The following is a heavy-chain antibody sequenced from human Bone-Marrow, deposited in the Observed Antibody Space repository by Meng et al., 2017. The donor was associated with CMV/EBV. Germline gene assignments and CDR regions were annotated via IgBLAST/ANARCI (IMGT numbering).Heavy chain of an antibody. CDR3: SRDMVPYYYYGMDV. J-gene: IGHJ6*02. CDR1: GYTFTSYA. D-gene: IGHD6-13*01. Sequence: AAVKVSCQASGYTFTSYAMHWVRQAAGQRLEWMGWINPNSGGTNYAQKFQGRVTMTRDTSISTAYMELSRLRYDDTAVYYCSRDMVPYYYYGMDVWGQGTTVTVSS. CDR2: INPNSGGT. V-gene: IGHV1-2*02.